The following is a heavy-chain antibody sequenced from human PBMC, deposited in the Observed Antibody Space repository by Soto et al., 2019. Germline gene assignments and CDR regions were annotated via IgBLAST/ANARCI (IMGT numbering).Heavy chain of an antibody. J-gene: IGHJ4*02. CDR3: ARGSSPEGPIQMTFDY. CDR2: LSRSGNTI. V-gene: IGHV3-11*01. D-gene: IGHD3-10*01. CDR1: GFTFGDYE. Sequence: QVQLVESGGGLVQPGGSLRLSCAASGFTFGDYEMSWIRQAAGKGPEWVSFLSRSGNTIYYADSVKGRFSISRDNAENSLYLQMESLRVEDTAVYYCARGSSPEGPIQMTFDYWGQGALVTVSP.